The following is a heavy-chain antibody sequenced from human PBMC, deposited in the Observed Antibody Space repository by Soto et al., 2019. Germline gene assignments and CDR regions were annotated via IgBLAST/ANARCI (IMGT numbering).Heavy chain of an antibody. CDR3: AHNCRGSGSYTGDRFDS. CDR1: GFSLTSVGGG. CDR2: VFWDDDK. V-gene: IGHV2-5*02. D-gene: IGHD3-10*01. J-gene: IGHJ5*01. Sequence: QITLKESGPTLVKPTQTLTLTCSCSGFSLTSVGGGVGWIRQPPGKALEFLALVFWDDDKRYHPSLRSRLTITQDNSKNQVVLTMTNMDPVDTATYYCAHNCRGSGSYTGDRFDSWGQGTLVIVSS.